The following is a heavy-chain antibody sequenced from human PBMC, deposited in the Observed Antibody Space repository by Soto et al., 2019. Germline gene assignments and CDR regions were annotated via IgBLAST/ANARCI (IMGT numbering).Heavy chain of an antibody. J-gene: IGHJ3*02. CDR1: GGSISSYY. V-gene: IGHV4-59*01. CDR3: AREAWANAFDI. CDR2: IYYSGST. Sequence: PSETLSLTCTVSGGSISSYYWSWIRQPPGKGLEWIGYIYYSGSTNYNPSLKSRVTISVDTSKNQFSLKLSSVTAADTAVYYCAREAWANAFDIWGQGTMVTVSS.